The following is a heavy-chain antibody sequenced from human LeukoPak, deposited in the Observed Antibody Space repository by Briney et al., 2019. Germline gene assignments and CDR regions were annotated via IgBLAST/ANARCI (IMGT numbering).Heavy chain of an antibody. CDR1: GYASFDSY. CDR2: FNLKGSAT. J-gene: IGHJ6*02. CDR3: ATTHTNNYDIDV. Sequence: GASVKVSCKASGYASFDSYLHWVRQAPGQGLEWMGIFNLKGSATNFAPKFHGRVTLAWDLSTTTVYMELSTLISEDSAIYFCATTHTNNYDIDVWGQGTTVSVSS. V-gene: IGHV1-46*01.